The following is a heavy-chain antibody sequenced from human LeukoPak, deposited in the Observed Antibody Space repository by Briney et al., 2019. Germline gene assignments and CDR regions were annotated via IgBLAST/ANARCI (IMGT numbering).Heavy chain of an antibody. CDR2: INSRSSYI. CDR1: GFTFSSYT. V-gene: IGHV3-21*01. J-gene: IGHJ4*02. Sequence: GGSLRLSCAASGFTFSSYTMSWVRQAPGKGLEWASSINSRSSYIYYADSLKGRFTISRDNAKNSLYLQMNSLRAEDTAVYYCARDLGPDYWGQGTLVTVSS. CDR3: ARDLGPDY.